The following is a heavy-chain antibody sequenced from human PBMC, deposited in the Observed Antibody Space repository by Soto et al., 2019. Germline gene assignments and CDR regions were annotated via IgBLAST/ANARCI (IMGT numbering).Heavy chain of an antibody. D-gene: IGHD3-10*02. CDR3: ARDIFGLLTLGVSDF. CDR1: GYAFTTYS. CDR2: VNAENGNT. J-gene: IGHJ4*01. Sequence: ASVKVSCKASGYAFTTYSIHWVRQAPGQRLEWMGWVNAENGNTKYSQKFQGRVTITIDTSASTAYMEMSSLRSEDTAVYYCARDIFGLLTLGVSDFWGXXXXVTXXS. V-gene: IGHV1-3*01.